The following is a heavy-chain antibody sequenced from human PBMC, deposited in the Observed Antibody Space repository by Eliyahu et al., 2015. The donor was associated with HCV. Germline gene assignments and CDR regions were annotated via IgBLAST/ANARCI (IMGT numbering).Heavy chain of an antibody. CDR1: GYTFTSYG. D-gene: IGHD6-13*01. CDR2: ISGYNGNT. Sequence: QVQLVQSGAEVKKPGASVKVSCKASGYTFTSYGISWVRQAPGQGLEWMGWISGYNGNTNYAQKVQGRVTMTTDTATSTAYMELRSLRSDDTAVYYCAGGIAVAGLSWFDPWGQGTLVTVSS. CDR3: AGGIAVAGLSWFDP. V-gene: IGHV1-18*01. J-gene: IGHJ5*02.